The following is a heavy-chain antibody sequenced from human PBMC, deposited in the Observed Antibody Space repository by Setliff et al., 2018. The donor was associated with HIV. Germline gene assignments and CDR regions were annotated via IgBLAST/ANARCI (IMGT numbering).Heavy chain of an antibody. CDR3: ARETFLASAGTGDY. CDR1: GASDISYIW. D-gene: IGHD6-13*01. J-gene: IGHJ4*02. Sequence: PSETLSLTCAVSGASDISYIWWSWVRQPPGKGLEWIGEVYHSGSTYYNPSLKSRVTISVDTSKNQFSLRLSSVTAADTAVYYCARETFLASAGTGDYWGQGTLVTVSS. CDR2: VYHSGST. V-gene: IGHV4-4*02.